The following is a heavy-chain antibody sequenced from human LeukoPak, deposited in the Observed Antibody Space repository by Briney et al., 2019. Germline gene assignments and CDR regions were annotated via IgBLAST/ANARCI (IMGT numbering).Heavy chain of an antibody. CDR3: AREHGGDSGHFDY. D-gene: IGHD4-23*01. CDR1: GFTFSTYW. CDR2: IKEAGSEK. Sequence: GGSLRLSCAASGFTFSTYWMTWVRQAPGKGLEWVANIKEAGSEKFYVDSVKGRFTISRDNAKNSLYLQMNSLRAEDTAVYYCAREHGGDSGHFDYWGQGAPVTVSS. V-gene: IGHV3-7*01. J-gene: IGHJ4*02.